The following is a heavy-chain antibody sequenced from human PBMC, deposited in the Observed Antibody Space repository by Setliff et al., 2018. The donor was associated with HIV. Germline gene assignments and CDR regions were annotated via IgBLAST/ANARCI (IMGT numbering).Heavy chain of an antibody. CDR1: GFTLSNTY. CDR2: LYGSGDT. Sequence: GGSLRLSCAASGFTLSNTYMAWVRQAPGKRPEWVSTLYGSGDTYHADSVKGRFTLSRDTSKNTMYLQMNSLRHEDTALYYCARVLPYNSALDNWGQGTLVTVSS. CDR3: ARVLPYNSALDN. J-gene: IGHJ4*02. V-gene: IGHV3-66*02. D-gene: IGHD6-25*01.